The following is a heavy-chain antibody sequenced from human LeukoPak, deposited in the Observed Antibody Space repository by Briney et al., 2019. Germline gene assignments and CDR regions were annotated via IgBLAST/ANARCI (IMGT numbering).Heavy chain of an antibody. D-gene: IGHD4-23*01. CDR3: ARGRPHGNDY. J-gene: IGHJ4*02. Sequence: QSGGSLRLSCAASGLSFSAYAMGWVRQAPGKGLVWVSRIASDGSSTTYADSVKGRFSISRDNAKNTLYLQMNSLRVEDTAVYYCARGRPHGNDYWGQGTLVTVSS. V-gene: IGHV3-74*01. CDR1: GLSFSAYA. CDR2: IASDGSST.